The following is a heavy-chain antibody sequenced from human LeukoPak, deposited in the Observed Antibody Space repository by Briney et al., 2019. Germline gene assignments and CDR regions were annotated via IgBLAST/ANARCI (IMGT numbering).Heavy chain of an antibody. V-gene: IGHV3-7*01. D-gene: IGHD3-22*01. CDR3: ARAYYYDSSGYSHYFDS. CDR2: IKQDGSEK. Sequence: PGGSLRLSCAASGFTFSSYWMSWVRQAPGKGLEWVANIKQDGSEKYYVDSVKGRFTISRDNAKNSLYLQMNSLRAEDTAVYYCARAYYYDSSGYSHYFDSWGQGTLVTVSS. J-gene: IGHJ4*02. CDR1: GFTFSSYW.